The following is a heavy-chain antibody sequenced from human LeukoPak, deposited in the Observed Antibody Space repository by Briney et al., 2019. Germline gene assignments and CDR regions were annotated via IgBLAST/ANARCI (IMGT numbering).Heavy chain of an antibody. J-gene: IGHJ4*02. V-gene: IGHV3-64*04. CDR1: GITFSSHA. CDR2: ISDNGGMT. D-gene: IGHD6-19*01. CDR3: ARDLKTSGWYGDFDY. Sequence: GESLRLSCSASGITFSSHAMHWVRQAPGKGPEYVSAISDNGGMTFYADSVTGRFTISRDNSKNTVYLEMNSLRAEDTAVYYCARDLKTSGWYGDFDYWGQGTLATVSS.